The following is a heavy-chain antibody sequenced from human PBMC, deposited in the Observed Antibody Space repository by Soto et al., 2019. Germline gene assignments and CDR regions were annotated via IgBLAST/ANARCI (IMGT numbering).Heavy chain of an antibody. D-gene: IGHD6-13*01. Sequence: EVQLLESGGGLVQPGGSLRLSCAASAFTFSSYAMSWVRQAPGKGLEWVSAISGSGGSTYYADSVKGRFTTSRDNSKNTLYLQMNSLRAEDTAVYYCAKEGYIGYYYYGRDVWGQGTTVTVSS. CDR3: AKEGYIGYYYYGRDV. CDR1: AFTFSSYA. CDR2: ISGSGGST. V-gene: IGHV3-23*01. J-gene: IGHJ6*02.